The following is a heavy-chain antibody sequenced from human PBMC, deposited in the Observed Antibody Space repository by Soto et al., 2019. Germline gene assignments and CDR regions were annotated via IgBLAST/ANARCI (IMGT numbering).Heavy chain of an antibody. CDR3: ARVQHPAYFDY. J-gene: IGHJ4*02. CDR1: GDSVSSNSVV. V-gene: IGHV6-1*01. CDR2: TYYRSKWYY. Sequence: SQTLSLTCAISGDSVSSNSVVWNWIRQSPSRGLEWLGRTYYRSKWYYEYAESVKSRIIINPDTSKNQLSLQLNSVTPEDTGVYYCARVQHPAYFDYWGQGTRVTVSS.